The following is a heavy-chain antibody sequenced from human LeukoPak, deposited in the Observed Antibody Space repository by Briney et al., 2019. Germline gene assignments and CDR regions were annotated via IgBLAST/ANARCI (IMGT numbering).Heavy chain of an antibody. V-gene: IGHV3-7*03. CDR2: IKQDGSEK. Sequence: GGSLRLSCAASGFTFSNYWMSWVRQAPGKGLEWVANIKQDGSEKYYVDSVKGRFTISRDNAKNSLYLQMNSLRGEDSAVYYCAKELEYSGSYPDYWGQGTLVTVSS. CDR1: GFTFSNYW. J-gene: IGHJ4*02. CDR3: AKELEYSGSYPDY. D-gene: IGHD1-26*01.